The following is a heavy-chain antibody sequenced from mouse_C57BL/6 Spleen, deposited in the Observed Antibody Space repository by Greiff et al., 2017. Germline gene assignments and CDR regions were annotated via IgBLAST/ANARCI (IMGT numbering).Heavy chain of an antibody. J-gene: IGHJ4*01. Sequence: EVNVVESGGGLVKPGGSLKLSCAASGFTFSSYTMSWVRQTPEKRLEWVATISGGGGNTYYPDSVTGRFTISRDNAKNTMYLQMSDLRSEDTALYDCARHDSYGYGNYVEAMDYWGQGTSVTVSS. D-gene: IGHD2-10*02. CDR3: ARHDSYGYGNYVEAMDY. CDR2: ISGGGGNT. CDR1: GFTFSSYT. V-gene: IGHV5-9*01.